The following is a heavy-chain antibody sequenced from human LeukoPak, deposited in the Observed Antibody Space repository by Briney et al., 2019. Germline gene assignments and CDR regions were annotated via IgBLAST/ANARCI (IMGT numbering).Heavy chain of an antibody. V-gene: IGHV1-69*13. J-gene: IGHJ4*02. CDR2: IIPIFGAA. CDR3: ARVLEVAPAARGGYDY. Sequence: ASVKVSCKASGGTFSSYAISWVRQAPGQGLEWMGGIIPIFGAANYAQKFQGRVTITADESTSTAYMELSSLRSEDTAVYYCARVLEVAPAARGGYDYWGQGTLVTVSS. D-gene: IGHD2-2*01. CDR1: GGTFSSYA.